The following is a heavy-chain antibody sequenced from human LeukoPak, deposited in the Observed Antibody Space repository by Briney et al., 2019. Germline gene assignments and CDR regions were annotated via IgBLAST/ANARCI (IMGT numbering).Heavy chain of an antibody. D-gene: IGHD3-9*01. J-gene: IGHJ3*02. Sequence: GGSLRLSCAASGFTFDDYAMHWVRQAPGKGLEWVSGISWNSGSIGYADSVKGRFTISRDNAKNSLYLQMNSLRAEDTALYYCAKGRYFDWLSTDAFDIWGQGTMVTVSS. V-gene: IGHV3-9*01. CDR1: GFTFDDYA. CDR2: ISWNSGSI. CDR3: AKGRYFDWLSTDAFDI.